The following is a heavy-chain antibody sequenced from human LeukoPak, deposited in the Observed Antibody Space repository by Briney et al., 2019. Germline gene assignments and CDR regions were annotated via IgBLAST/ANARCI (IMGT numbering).Heavy chain of an antibody. J-gene: IGHJ4*02. D-gene: IGHD6-19*01. CDR1: GFTFDDYA. CDR2: ISWNSGSI. Sequence: GGSLRLSCAASGFTFDDYAMHWVRQAPGKGLEWVSGISWNSGSIGYADSVKGRFTISRDNAKNSLYLQMNSLRAEDTAVYYCARVPSVAGISHYDYWGQGTLVTVSS. CDR3: ARVPSVAGISHYDY. V-gene: IGHV3-9*01.